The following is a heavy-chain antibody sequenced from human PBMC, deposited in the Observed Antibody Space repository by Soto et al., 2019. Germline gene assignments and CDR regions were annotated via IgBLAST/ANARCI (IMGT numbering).Heavy chain of an antibody. CDR3: ARSQYSSSSPWGY. V-gene: IGHV4-39*02. D-gene: IGHD6-6*01. Sequence: KTSETLSLTCTVSGVSLSSSGYYWGWIRQPPGRGLEWIGSIYYSGSTYYNPSLKSRVTISADTSKNHFSLKLSSVTAADTAVYYCARSQYSSSSPWGYWGQGTLVTVSS. J-gene: IGHJ4*02. CDR2: IYYSGST. CDR1: GVSLSSSGYY.